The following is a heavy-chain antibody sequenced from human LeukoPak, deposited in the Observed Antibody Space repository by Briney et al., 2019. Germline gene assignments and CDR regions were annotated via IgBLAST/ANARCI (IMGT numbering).Heavy chain of an antibody. J-gene: IGHJ4*02. V-gene: IGHV4-39*07. CDR1: GGSISSSRYY. CDR3: ARDPYSSSSGSDY. Sequence: SETLSLTCTVSGGSISSSRYYWGWIRKPPGKGLEWIGSIYYTGSTYYNPSLRSRVTISVDTSKNQFSLKLSSVTAADTAVYYCARDPYSSSSGSDYWGQGTLVTVSS. CDR2: IYYTGST. D-gene: IGHD6-6*01.